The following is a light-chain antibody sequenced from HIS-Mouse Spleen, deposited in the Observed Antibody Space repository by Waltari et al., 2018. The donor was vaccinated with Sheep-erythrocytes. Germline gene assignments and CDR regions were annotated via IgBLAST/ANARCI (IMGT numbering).Light chain of an antibody. CDR2: DVS. V-gene: IGLV2-8*01. CDR1: RSEVGGYNY. J-gene: IGLJ3*02. Sequence: QSALTQPPSASGSPGTSVTISCTGTRSEVGGYNYVSWYQQRPGKAPKLMIYDVSKRPSGVPDRFSGSTSGNTASLTVSGLHADDDADYYCSSYAGSNNWVFGGGTKLTVL. CDR3: SSYAGSNNWV.